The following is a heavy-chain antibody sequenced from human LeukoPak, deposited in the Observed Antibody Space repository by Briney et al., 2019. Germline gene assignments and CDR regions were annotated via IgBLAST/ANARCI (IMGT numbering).Heavy chain of an antibody. Sequence: PSETLSLTCTVSGGSISSYYWSWIRQPAGKGLEWIGRIYTSGSTNYNPSLKSRVTMSVDTSKNQFSLKLSSVTAAYTAVYYCARDGEDIAVAGTDWFDPWGQGTLVTVSS. D-gene: IGHD6-19*01. CDR1: GGSISSYY. CDR2: IYTSGST. CDR3: ARDGEDIAVAGTDWFDP. J-gene: IGHJ5*02. V-gene: IGHV4-4*07.